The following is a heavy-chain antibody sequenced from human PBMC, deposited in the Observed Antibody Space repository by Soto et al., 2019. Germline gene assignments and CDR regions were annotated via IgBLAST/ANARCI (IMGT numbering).Heavy chain of an antibody. V-gene: IGHV4-59*01. CDR1: GGSISSCY. D-gene: IGHD4-17*01. Sequence: SETLSLTCTVSGGSISSCYWSWIGQPPGKGLEWIGYIYYSGSTNYDPSLKSRVTISVDTSKGQCSLKLSSVTAADTAVYYCAREDGDYLHFDYWGQGTLVTVS. J-gene: IGHJ4*02. CDR3: AREDGDYLHFDY. CDR2: IYYSGST.